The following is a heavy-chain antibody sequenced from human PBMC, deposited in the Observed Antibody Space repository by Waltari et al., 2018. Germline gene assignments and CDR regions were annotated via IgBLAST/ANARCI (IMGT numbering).Heavy chain of an antibody. CDR3: ARENSDIVVVPAAMGWFDP. V-gene: IGHV4-4*07. Sequence: QVQLQESGPGLVKPSETLSLTCTVSGGSISSYYWSWIRQPAGKGLEWIGRIYTSGRTNYNPSLKSRVTMSVDTSKNQFSLKLSSVTAADTAVYYCARENSDIVVVPAAMGWFDPWGQGTLVTVSS. D-gene: IGHD2-2*01. J-gene: IGHJ5*02. CDR2: IYTSGRT. CDR1: GGSISSYY.